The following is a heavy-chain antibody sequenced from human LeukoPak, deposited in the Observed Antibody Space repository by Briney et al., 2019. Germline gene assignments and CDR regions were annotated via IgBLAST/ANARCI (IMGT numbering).Heavy chain of an antibody. V-gene: IGHV3-30*02. J-gene: IGHJ4*02. D-gene: IGHD4-17*01. CDR1: GFTFSSYG. Sequence: PGGSLRLSCGASGFTFSSYGMHWVRQAPGKGLEWVAFIRYDGSNKYYADSVKGRFTISRDNSKNTLYLQMNSLRAEDTAVYYCAKEIWPTVTTPGWTYFDYWGQGTLVTVSS. CDR3: AKEIWPTVTTPGWTYFDY. CDR2: IRYDGSNK.